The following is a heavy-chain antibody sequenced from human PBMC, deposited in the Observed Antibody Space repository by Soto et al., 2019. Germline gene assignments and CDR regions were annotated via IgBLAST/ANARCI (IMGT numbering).Heavy chain of an antibody. CDR3: ARNPEDDYGCNSYYYCYGMDV. D-gene: IGHD4-17*01. CDR1: GGSVSSGSYY. Sequence: QVQLQESGPGLVKPSETLSLTCTVSGGSVSSGSYYWSWIRQPPGKGLEWIGYIYYSGSTNYNPSLKSRVTISVDTSKKQFSLKLSSVTAADTDVYYCARNPEDDYGCNSYYYCYGMDVWGQGTTVTVSS. V-gene: IGHV4-61*01. J-gene: IGHJ6*02. CDR2: IYYSGST.